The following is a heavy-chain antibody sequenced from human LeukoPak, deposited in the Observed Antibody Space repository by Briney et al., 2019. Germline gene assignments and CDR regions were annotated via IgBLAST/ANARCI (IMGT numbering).Heavy chain of an antibody. Sequence: GGSLRLSCAASGFTFSSYSMNWVRQAPGKGLEWVSSISSSSSYIYYADSVKGRFTISRDNAKNSLYLQMNSLRAEDTAVYYCSRDVDIVATIVADYWGQGTLVTVSS. CDR3: SRDVDIVATIVADY. J-gene: IGHJ4*02. CDR1: GFTFSSYS. CDR2: ISSSSSYI. D-gene: IGHD5-12*01. V-gene: IGHV3-21*01.